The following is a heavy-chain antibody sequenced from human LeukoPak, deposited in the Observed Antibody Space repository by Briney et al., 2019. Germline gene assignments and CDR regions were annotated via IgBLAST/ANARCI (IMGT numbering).Heavy chain of an antibody. V-gene: IGHV1-18*01. CDR1: GCTFTSYG. CDR3: ARRAIAAAGLNWFDP. D-gene: IGHD6-13*01. CDR2: ISAYNGNT. J-gene: IGHJ5*02. Sequence: ASVKVTCKASGCTFTSYGISWVRQAPGQGLEWMGWISAYNGNTNYAQKLQGRVTMTTDTSTSTAYMELRSLRSDDTAVYYCARRAIAAAGLNWFDPWGQGTLVTVSS.